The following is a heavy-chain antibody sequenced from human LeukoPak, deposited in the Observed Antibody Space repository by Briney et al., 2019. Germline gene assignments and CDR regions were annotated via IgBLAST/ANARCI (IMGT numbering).Heavy chain of an antibody. V-gene: IGHV3-7*01. J-gene: IGHJ4*02. CDR3: ARDCSSTSCYWTFDY. CDR2: IKQDGSEK. Sequence: GGSLRLSCAASGFPFSSYWMTWVRQAPGKGLEWVANIKQDGSEKYYVDSVKGRFTISRDNAKNLLYLQMNNLRAEDTAVYYCARDCSSTSCYWTFDYWGQGTLVTVSS. CDR1: GFPFSSYW. D-gene: IGHD2-2*01.